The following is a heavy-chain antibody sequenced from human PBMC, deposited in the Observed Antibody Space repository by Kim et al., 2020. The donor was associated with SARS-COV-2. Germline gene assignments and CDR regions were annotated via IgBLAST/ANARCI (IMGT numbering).Heavy chain of an antibody. Sequence: GGSLRLSCAASGFTFSSYAMHWVRQAPGKGLEWVAVISYDGSNKYYADSVKGRFTISRDNSKNTLYLQMNSLRAEDTAVYYCARDRGGVDSSGYYQDYWGQGTLVTVSS. CDR1: GFTFSSYA. CDR2: ISYDGSNK. J-gene: IGHJ4*02. V-gene: IGHV3-30-3*01. D-gene: IGHD3-22*01. CDR3: ARDRGGVDSSGYYQDY.